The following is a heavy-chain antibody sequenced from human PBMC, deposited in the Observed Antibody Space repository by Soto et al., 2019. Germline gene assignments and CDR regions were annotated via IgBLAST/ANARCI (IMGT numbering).Heavy chain of an antibody. V-gene: IGHV3-30*04. CDR2: TSSDGSKE. J-gene: IGHJ4*02. CDR3: ARAEYTSGWYFMGFDY. Sequence: QVQMVESGGGVVQPGKSLRLSCAASGFTLSSFAMHWVRQAPGKGLEWVAVTSSDGSKEYYADSVKGRFTISRDNSKNTLYLQMNSLSADDTAVFYCARAEYTSGWYFMGFDYWGQGTLVTVSS. D-gene: IGHD6-19*01. CDR1: GFTLSSFA.